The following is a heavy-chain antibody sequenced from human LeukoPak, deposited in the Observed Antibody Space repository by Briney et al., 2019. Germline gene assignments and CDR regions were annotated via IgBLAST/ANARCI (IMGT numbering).Heavy chain of an antibody. CDR2: ITDSDSGT. D-gene: IGHD6-13*01. Sequence: GGSLRLSCAASGFTFRSYAMSWVRQAPGKGLEWVSGITDSDSGTYYADSVKGRFTISRDNSKNKLYLQMNSLRAEDTAVYYCAKAYGYSSSWTSNYYFYGLDVWGQGTTVTVSS. CDR3: AKAYGYSSSWTSNYYFYGLDV. J-gene: IGHJ6*02. CDR1: GFTFRSYA. V-gene: IGHV3-23*01.